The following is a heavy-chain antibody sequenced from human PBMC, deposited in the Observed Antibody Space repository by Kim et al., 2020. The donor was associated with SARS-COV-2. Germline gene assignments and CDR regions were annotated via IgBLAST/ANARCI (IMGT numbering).Heavy chain of an antibody. CDR3: ARPIAAAGTSGKGGMDV. J-gene: IGHJ6*01. Sequence: SETLSLTCAVYGGSFSGYYWSWIRQPPGKGLEWIGEINHSGSTNYNPSLKSRVTISVDTSKNQFSLKLSSVTAADTAVYYCARPIAAAGTSGKGGMDVWG. CDR1: GGSFSGYY. CDR2: INHSGST. V-gene: IGHV4-34*01. D-gene: IGHD6-13*01.